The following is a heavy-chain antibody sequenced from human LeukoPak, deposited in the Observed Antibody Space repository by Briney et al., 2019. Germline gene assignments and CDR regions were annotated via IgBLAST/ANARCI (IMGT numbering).Heavy chain of an antibody. V-gene: IGHV3-66*02. J-gene: IGHJ4*02. Sequence: GGSLRLSCAASGFTVSSNYMSWVRQAPGKGLEWVSVIYSDGRTYYADSVKGRCTISRDHSKKTLYLQMNSLRAEDTAVYYCAREQDSRGYYYYFDYWGQGTLVTVSS. CDR3: AREQDSRGYYYYFDY. D-gene: IGHD3-22*01. CDR1: GFTVSSNY. CDR2: IYSDGRT.